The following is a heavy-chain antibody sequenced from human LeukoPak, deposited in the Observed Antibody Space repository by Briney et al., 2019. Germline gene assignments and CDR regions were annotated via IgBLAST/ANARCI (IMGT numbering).Heavy chain of an antibody. Sequence: SQTLSLTCTVSGGSISSGGYYWSWIRQHPGKGLEWIGYIYYSGSTYYNPSLKSRVTISVDTSKNQFSLKLSSVTAADTAVYYCARRLFAAAGLFDYWGQGTLVTVSS. V-gene: IGHV4-31*03. CDR3: ARRLFAAAGLFDY. J-gene: IGHJ4*02. CDR1: GGSISSGGYY. CDR2: IYYSGST. D-gene: IGHD6-13*01.